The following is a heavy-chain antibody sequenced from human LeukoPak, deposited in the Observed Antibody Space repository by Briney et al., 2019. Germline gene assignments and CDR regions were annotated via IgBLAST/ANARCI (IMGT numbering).Heavy chain of an antibody. D-gene: IGHD3-16*01. J-gene: IGHJ6*02. CDR1: GYTFTGYY. Sequence: ASVKVSCKASGYTFTGYYMHWVRQAPGQGLEWMGWINPNSGGTNCAQKFQGRVTMTRDTSISTAYMELSRLRSDDTAVYYCARMHLGDYYYYGMDVWGQGTTVTVSS. CDR3: ARMHLGDYYYYGMDV. CDR2: INPNSGGT. V-gene: IGHV1-2*02.